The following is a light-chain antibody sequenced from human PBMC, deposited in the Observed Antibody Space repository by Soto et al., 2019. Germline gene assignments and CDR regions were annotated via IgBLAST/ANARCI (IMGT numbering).Light chain of an antibody. V-gene: IGLV2-11*01. CDR1: SSDVGGYNY. CDR3: CSYAGSYTYV. J-gene: IGLJ1*01. CDR2: DVS. Sequence: QSALTQPRSVSGSPGQSVTISCTGTSSDVGGYNYVSWYQQRPGKAPKLMIYDVSKRPSGVPDRFSGSESGNTASLTISGLQAEDEADYYCCSYAGSYTYVFGTGTKVTVL.